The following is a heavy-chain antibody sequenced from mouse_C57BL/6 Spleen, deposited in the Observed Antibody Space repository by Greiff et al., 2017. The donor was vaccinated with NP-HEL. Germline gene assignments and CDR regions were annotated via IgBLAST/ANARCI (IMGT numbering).Heavy chain of an antibody. J-gene: IGHJ3*01. Sequence: QVQLQQSGAELVKPGASVKLSCKASGYTFTSYWMHWVKQRPGQGLEWIGMIHPNSGSTNYNEKFKSKATLTVDKSSSTAYMQLSSLTSEDSAVYYCARRPGSSYPFAYWGQGTLVTVSA. D-gene: IGHD1-1*01. CDR1: GYTFTSYW. CDR2: IHPNSGST. CDR3: ARRPGSSYPFAY. V-gene: IGHV1-64*01.